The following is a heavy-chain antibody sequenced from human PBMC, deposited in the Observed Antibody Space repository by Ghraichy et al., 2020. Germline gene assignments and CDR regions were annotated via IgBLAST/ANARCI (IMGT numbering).Heavy chain of an antibody. D-gene: IGHD3-10*01. CDR3: AKEMSGRSYWVGVDS. CDR2: ISNSGDKA. J-gene: IGHJ4*02. CDR1: GFTFNRYA. V-gene: IGHV3-23*01. Sequence: GGSLRLSCAASGFTFNRYAMSWVRQAPGKVLECVSAISNSGDKAYYADSVKGRFTISRDNSKNTLYMQLNSLGAEDTAVYFCAKEMSGRSYWVGVDSWGQGSLVTVSS.